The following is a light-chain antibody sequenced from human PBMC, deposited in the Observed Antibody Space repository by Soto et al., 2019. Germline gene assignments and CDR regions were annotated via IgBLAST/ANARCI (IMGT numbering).Light chain of an antibody. CDR3: QQYGSSPPYT. CDR1: QSVSSSY. J-gene: IGKJ2*01. Sequence: EIVLTQSPGTLSLSPGERATLSCRASQSVSSSYLAWYQQKPGQAPRLLIYGASSRATGIPDRFSGSGSGTDVTLTISRLEPEDFAVYYFQQYGSSPPYTCGQGTKLEIK. V-gene: IGKV3-20*01. CDR2: GAS.